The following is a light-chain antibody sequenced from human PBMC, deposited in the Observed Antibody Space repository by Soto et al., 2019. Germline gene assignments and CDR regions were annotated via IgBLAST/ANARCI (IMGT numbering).Light chain of an antibody. CDR2: GAS. Sequence: ENVLTQSPGTLSLSPGERATLSCRASQRVSSSYLAWYQQKPGQAPRLLIYGASSRATGIPDRFSGSGSGTDFSLTIRRLEPEDFAVYYCQQYGNSPRTFGQGTKVELK. J-gene: IGKJ1*01. CDR1: QRVSSSY. V-gene: IGKV3-20*01. CDR3: QQYGNSPRT.